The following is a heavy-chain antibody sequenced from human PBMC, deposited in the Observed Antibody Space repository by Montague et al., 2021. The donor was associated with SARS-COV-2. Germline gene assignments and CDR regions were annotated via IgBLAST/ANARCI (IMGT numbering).Heavy chain of an antibody. CDR2: IYYSGST. V-gene: IGHV4-39*07. CDR3: ARSDLSVIVLVVYATRGGYFDL. J-gene: IGHJ2*01. D-gene: IGHD2-8*02. CDR1: GGSISSSSYY. Sequence: SETLSLTCTVSGGSISSSSYYWGWVRQPPGKGLEWIGSIYYSGSTYYNPSLKSRVTISVDTSKNQFSLKLNSVTAADTAVYYCARSDLSVIVLVVYATRGGYFDLWGRGTLATVSS.